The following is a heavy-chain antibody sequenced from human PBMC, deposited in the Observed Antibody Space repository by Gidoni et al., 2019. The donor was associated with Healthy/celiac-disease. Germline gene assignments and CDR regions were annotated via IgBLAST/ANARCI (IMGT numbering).Heavy chain of an antibody. D-gene: IGHD2-2*01. CDR3: ARAVVPAAIVAFDI. Sequence: QVQLVQSGAEVKKPGASVKVSCKASGYTVTGYYMHWVRQAPGQGLEWMGRINPNSGGTNYAQKFQGRVTMTRDTSISTAYMELSRLRSDDTAVYYCARAVVPAAIVAFDIWGQGTMVTVSS. J-gene: IGHJ3*02. CDR2: INPNSGGT. V-gene: IGHV1-2*06. CDR1: GYTVTGYY.